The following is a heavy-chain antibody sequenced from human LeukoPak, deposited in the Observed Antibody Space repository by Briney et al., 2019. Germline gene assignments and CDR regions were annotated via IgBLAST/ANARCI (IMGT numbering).Heavy chain of an antibody. CDR3: AKSGYNRFDY. J-gene: IGHJ4*02. V-gene: IGHV3-23*01. D-gene: IGHD5-24*01. Sequence: GGSLRLSCAASGFTFSSFAMSWVRQAPGKGLEWVSSISGSGSGGSTYYADSVKGRFTISRDNSKNTLYLQMNSLRAEDTAVYYCAKSGYNRFDYWGQGTLVTVSS. CDR1: GFTFSSFA. CDR2: ISGSGSGGST.